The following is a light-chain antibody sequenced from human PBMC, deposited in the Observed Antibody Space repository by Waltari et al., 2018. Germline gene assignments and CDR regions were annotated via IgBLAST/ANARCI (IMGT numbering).Light chain of an antibody. V-gene: IGKV3-15*01. CDR3: QQYNNWPRS. CDR2: GAS. CDR1: QSVSSN. Sequence: EIVMTQSPATLSVSPGERATLSCRASQSVSSNLAWYQQNPGQAPRLLIYGASTRATGIPGRFSGSGCGTEFTLPISSLQSEDFAVYYCQQYNNWPRSFGQGTKVEIK. J-gene: IGKJ1*01.